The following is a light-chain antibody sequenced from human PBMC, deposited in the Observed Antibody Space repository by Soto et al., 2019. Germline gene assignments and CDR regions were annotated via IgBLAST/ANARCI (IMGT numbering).Light chain of an antibody. J-gene: IGLJ2*01. V-gene: IGLV2-14*03. Sequence: QSALTQPASVSGSPEQSITISCTGTSSDIGAYNFVSWYQQHPGKAPELMLYDVNIRPSGVSNRFSSSKSGNTASLTISGLQAEDEADYYCTSWTTSTTMIFGGGTKLTVL. CDR2: DVN. CDR1: SSDIGAYNF. CDR3: TSWTTSTTMI.